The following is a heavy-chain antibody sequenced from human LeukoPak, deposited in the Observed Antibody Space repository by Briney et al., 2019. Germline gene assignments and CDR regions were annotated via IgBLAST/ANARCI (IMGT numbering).Heavy chain of an antibody. V-gene: IGHV3-30*18. J-gene: IGHJ5*02. D-gene: IGHD2-15*01. CDR1: GFTFSSYG. CDR2: ISYDGSNK. CDR3: AKGDGVVVVAAVGGNWFDP. Sequence: GRSLRLSYAASGFTFSSYGMHWVRQAPGKGLEWVAVISYDGSNKYYADSVKGRFTISRDNSKNTLYLQMNSLRAEDTAVYYCAKGDGVVVVAAVGGNWFDPWGQGTLVTVSS.